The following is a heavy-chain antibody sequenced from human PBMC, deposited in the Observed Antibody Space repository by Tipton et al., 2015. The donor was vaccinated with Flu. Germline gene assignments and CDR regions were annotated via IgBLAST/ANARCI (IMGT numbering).Heavy chain of an antibody. CDR1: GFSLTRYA. Sequence: SLRLSCVVSGFSLTRYALSWVRQTPGKGLEWVSAISGSGGSTYYADSVKGRFTISRDNSKNTLYLQMNSLRAEDTAVYYCARELVPLYGMDVWGQGTTVTVSS. V-gene: IGHV3-23*01. J-gene: IGHJ6*02. CDR3: ARELVPLYGMDV. CDR2: ISGSGGST. D-gene: IGHD2-2*01.